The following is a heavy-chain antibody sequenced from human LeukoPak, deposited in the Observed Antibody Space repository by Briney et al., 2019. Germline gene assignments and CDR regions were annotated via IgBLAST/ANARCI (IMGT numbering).Heavy chain of an antibody. Sequence: GGSLRLSCAASGFTFSSYWMSWVRQAPGKGLEWVANIKQDGSEKYYVDSVKGRFTISRDNAKNSLYLQMNSLRAEDTAVYYCARDRRDGYNLLDYWGQGTLVTVSS. CDR3: ARDRRDGYNLLDY. CDR2: IKQDGSEK. J-gene: IGHJ4*02. CDR1: GFTFSSYW. D-gene: IGHD5-24*01. V-gene: IGHV3-7*01.